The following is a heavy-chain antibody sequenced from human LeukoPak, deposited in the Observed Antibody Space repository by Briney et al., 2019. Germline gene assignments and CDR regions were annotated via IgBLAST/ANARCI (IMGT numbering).Heavy chain of an antibody. CDR1: GGSISSGSYY. V-gene: IGHV4-61*02. CDR3: ARGRRSWGGEHNWFDP. D-gene: IGHD2-21*01. CDR2: IYTSGST. Sequence: SSQTLSLTCTVSGGSISSGSYYWSWIRQPAGKGLEWIGRIYTSGSTNYNPSLKSRVTISVDTSKNQFSLKLSSVTAADTAVYYCARGRRSWGGEHNWFDPWGQGTLVTVSS. J-gene: IGHJ5*02.